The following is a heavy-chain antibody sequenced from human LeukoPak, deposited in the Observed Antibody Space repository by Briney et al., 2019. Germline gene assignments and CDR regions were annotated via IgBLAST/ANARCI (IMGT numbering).Heavy chain of an antibody. CDR3: AREEYYDDSGYYFRYFDS. CDR2: FLTGESA. CDR1: GGSLSSDNYY. Sequence: SQTLSLTCSVSGGSLSSDNYYWTWIRQPAGKGLEWIHRFLTGESANYNPSLKRRVTLSVDTSKNQFSLRLNSVTAADTAIYYCAREEYYDDSGYYFRYFDSWGQGTLVTVSS. J-gene: IGHJ4*02. V-gene: IGHV4-61*02. D-gene: IGHD3-22*01.